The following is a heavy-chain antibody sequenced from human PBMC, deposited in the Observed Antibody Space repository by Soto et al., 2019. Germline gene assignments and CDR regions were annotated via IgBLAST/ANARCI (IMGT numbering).Heavy chain of an antibody. CDR2: INHSGSP. Sequence: LSLTCAVYDGSRSGYYWSWIRQPPGKGLEWIGEINHSGSPTYSPSLKSRVTISVDMSTNQFSLKLSSVTAADTAVYYCARGRGYSYGFTRARNYAMDVWGQGTTVTVSS. V-gene: IGHV4-34*01. J-gene: IGHJ6*02. CDR1: DGSRSGYY. D-gene: IGHD5-18*01. CDR3: ARGRGYSYGFTRARNYAMDV.